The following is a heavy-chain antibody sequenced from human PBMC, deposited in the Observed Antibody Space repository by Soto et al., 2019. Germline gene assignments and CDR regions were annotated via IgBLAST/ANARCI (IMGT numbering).Heavy chain of an antibody. CDR1: NDSLSSHF. J-gene: IGHJ5*02. CDR3: ARDRAIPQVGFDP. D-gene: IGHD2-2*02. Sequence: ASVKVSCKASNDSLSSHFIHWVRQAPGEGLEWMGIINPGPNSASYSKEFQGRVTITADESTSTAYMELSSLRSEDTAVYYCARDRAIPQVGFDPWGQGTLVTVSS. V-gene: IGHV1-46*01. CDR2: INPGPNSA.